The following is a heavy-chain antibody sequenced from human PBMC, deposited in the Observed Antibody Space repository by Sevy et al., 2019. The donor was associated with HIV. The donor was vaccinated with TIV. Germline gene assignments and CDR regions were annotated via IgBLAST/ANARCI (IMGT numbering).Heavy chain of an antibody. CDR1: GFTFSNAW. Sequence: GGSLRLSCAASGFTFSNAWMSWVRQAPGKGLEWVGRIKSKADGGTTDYTAPVKGRFTILRDDSENTLYLQMNSLKTEDTAVYYCTTDWEWLLYGDYYYYHGKDVWGQGTTVTVSS. CDR3: TTDWEWLLYGDYYYYHGKDV. D-gene: IGHD3-3*01. J-gene: IGHJ6*02. V-gene: IGHV3-15*01. CDR2: IKSKADGGTT.